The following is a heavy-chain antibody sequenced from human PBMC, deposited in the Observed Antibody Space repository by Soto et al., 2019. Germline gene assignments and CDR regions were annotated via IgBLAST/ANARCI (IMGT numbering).Heavy chain of an antibody. CDR3: ARGVVRGVILPPDIDY. CDR1: GGSISSYY. Sequence: PSETLSLTCTVSGGSISSYYWSWIRQPPGKGLEWIGYIYYSGSTNYNPSLKSRVTISVDTSKNQFSLKLSSVTAADTAVYYCARGVVRGVILPPDIDYWGQGTLVTVS. D-gene: IGHD3-10*01. V-gene: IGHV4-59*01. J-gene: IGHJ4*02. CDR2: IYYSGST.